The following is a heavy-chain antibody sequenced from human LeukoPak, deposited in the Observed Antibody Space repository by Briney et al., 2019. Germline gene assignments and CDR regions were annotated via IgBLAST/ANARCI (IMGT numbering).Heavy chain of an antibody. Sequence: GGSLRLSCAASGFTFSDYYMSWIRQAPGKGLEWVSYINSTGTLIHYADSLKGRFTVSRDNAKSSLYLQMNSLRSEDTAVYYCARKACSTTSCRSLNWFDTWGQGTLVTVSS. CDR3: ARKACSTTSCRSLNWFDT. V-gene: IGHV3-11*01. CDR2: INSTGTLI. D-gene: IGHD2-2*01. CDR1: GFTFSDYY. J-gene: IGHJ5*02.